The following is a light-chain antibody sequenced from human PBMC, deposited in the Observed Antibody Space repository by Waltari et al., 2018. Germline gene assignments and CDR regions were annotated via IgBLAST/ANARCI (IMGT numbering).Light chain of an antibody. V-gene: IGLV2-23*01. Sequence: QSARTQPASVSGSHGQSITIPCTGTRRDIASYNLFSMVPQQPGKAPKLIIYEANNRPSGVSSRFSGSKSGNTASLTISGPQAEDEANYYCYAYAGTRGVFGTGTKVTVL. CDR2: EAN. CDR3: YAYAGTRGV. J-gene: IGLJ1*01. CDR1: RRDIASYNL.